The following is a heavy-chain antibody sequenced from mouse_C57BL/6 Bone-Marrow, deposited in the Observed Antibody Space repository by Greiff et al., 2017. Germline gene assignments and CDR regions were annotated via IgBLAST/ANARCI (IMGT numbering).Heavy chain of an antibody. CDR2: ISSGGSYT. CDR1: GFTFSSYG. CDR3: ARPYYGNSYAMDY. D-gene: IGHD2-1*01. V-gene: IGHV5-6*01. J-gene: IGHJ4*01. Sequence: EVQLVESGGDLVKPGGSLKLSCAASGFTFSSYGMSWVRQTPDKRLEWVATISSGGSYTYYPDSVKGRFTISRDNAKNTLYLQMSSLKSEDTAMYYCARPYYGNSYAMDYWGQGTSVTVSS.